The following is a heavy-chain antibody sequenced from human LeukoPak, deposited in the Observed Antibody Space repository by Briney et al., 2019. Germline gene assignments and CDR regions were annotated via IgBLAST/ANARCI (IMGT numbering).Heavy chain of an antibody. Sequence: SVKVSCKASGGTFSSYAISWVRQAPGQGLEWMGRIIPILGIANYAQKFQGRVTITADKSTSTAYMELSSLRSEDTAVYYCARGDCSGGSCYSSIGIDYWGQGTLVTVSS. D-gene: IGHD2-15*01. CDR3: ARGDCSGGSCYSSIGIDY. CDR2: IIPILGIA. J-gene: IGHJ4*02. CDR1: GGTFSSYA. V-gene: IGHV1-69*04.